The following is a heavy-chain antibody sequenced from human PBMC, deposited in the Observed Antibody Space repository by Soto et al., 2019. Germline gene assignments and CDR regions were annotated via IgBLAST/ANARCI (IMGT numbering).Heavy chain of an antibody. J-gene: IGHJ6*02. Sequence: GESLKISCNGSGYIFTSYWISWVRQMPGKGLEWMGRIDPSDSYTNYSPSFQGHVTISADKSISTAYLQWSSLKASDTAMYCCARHPTGSIGYCSSTSCTLYGMDVWGQGTTVTVSS. V-gene: IGHV5-10-1*01. CDR1: GYIFTSYW. D-gene: IGHD2-2*01. CDR2: IDPSDSYT. CDR3: ARHPTGSIGYCSSTSCTLYGMDV.